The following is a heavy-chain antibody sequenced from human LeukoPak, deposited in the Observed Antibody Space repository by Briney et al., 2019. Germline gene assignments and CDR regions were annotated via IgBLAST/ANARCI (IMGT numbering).Heavy chain of an antibody. CDR3: ARSRLRVLFY. J-gene: IGHJ4*02. D-gene: IGHD4-17*01. CDR2: INHSGST. CDR1: AGSFRGYY. V-gene: IGHV4-34*01. Sequence: KPSETLSLTCAVYAGSFRGYYWSWIRQPPGKGLEWIGEINHSGSTNYNPSLKSRVTISVDTSKNQFSLKLSSVTAADTAVYYCARSRLRVLFYWGQGSLVTVSS.